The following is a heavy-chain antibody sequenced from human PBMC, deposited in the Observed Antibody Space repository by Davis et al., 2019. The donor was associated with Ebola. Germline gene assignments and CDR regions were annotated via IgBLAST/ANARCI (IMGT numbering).Heavy chain of an antibody. V-gene: IGHV3-30*04. CDR1: GFIFSNYA. CDR3: ARAGFDEVLDY. CDR2: VSHSERER. J-gene: IGHJ6*02. Sequence: PGGSLRLSCAASGFIFSNYAMHWVRQAPGKGLEWVAVVSHSERERFYADSVKGRFTISRDNSENTLYLQMNSLTADDTSVYYCARAGFDEVLDYWGQGTTVTVSS.